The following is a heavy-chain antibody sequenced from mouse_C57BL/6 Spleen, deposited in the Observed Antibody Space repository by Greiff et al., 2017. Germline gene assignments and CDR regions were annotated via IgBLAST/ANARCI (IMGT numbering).Heavy chain of an antibody. V-gene: IGHV1-54*01. Sequence: VQLQQSGAELVRPGTSVKVSCKASGYAFTNYLIEWVKQRPGQGLEWIGVINPGSGGTNYNEKFKGKATLTADKSSSTAYMQISSLTSEDSAVYFCARSPITGFDYWGQGTTLTVSS. D-gene: IGHD1-1*01. CDR1: GYAFTNYL. J-gene: IGHJ2*01. CDR2: INPGSGGT. CDR3: ARSPITGFDY.